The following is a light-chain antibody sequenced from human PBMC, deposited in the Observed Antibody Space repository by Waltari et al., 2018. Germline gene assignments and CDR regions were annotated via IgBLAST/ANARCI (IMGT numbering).Light chain of an antibody. J-gene: IGKJ2*01. CDR2: AES. Sequence: DIQMTQSPSSVSASVGDRVTITYRASQGSSSWLAWYQQKPGKSPKLLIYAESSLQSGVPSRFSGSGSGTDFTLTISSLQPEDFATYYCQQANSFPYTFGQGTKLEIK. V-gene: IGKV1-12*01. CDR3: QQANSFPYT. CDR1: QGSSSW.